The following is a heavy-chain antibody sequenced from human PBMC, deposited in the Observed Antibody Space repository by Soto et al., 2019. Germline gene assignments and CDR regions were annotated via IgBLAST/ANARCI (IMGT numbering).Heavy chain of an antibody. J-gene: IGHJ6*03. V-gene: IGHV4-31*03. CDR3: ARDRSNYDDTNYYYYYYMDV. CDR2: IYYSGST. CDR1: GCSISIGGYY. D-gene: IGHD4-4*01. Sequence: SETLSLTCTVSGCSISIGGYYWSWILQHPGKGLEWIGYIYYSGSTYYNPSLKSRVTISVDTSKNQFSLKLSSVTAADTAVYYCARDRSNYDDTNYYYYYYMDVWGKGTTVTVSS.